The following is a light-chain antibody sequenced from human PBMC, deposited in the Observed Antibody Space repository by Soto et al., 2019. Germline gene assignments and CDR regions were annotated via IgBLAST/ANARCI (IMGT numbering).Light chain of an antibody. CDR2: EVS. CDR3: CSDATSGTLHVV. Sequence: QSALTQPASVSGSPGQRITISCTGTSSDVGTYNRVSWYQQHPGTAPKVMIYEVSKRPSGGSNRFSCSKSGNTASLTTSGLQADDDAPYYYCSDATSGTLHVVFGGGTKLTVL. J-gene: IGLJ2*01. CDR1: SSDVGTYNR. V-gene: IGLV2-23*02.